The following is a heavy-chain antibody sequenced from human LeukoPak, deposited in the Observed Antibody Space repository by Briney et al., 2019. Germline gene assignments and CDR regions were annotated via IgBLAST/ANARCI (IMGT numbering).Heavy chain of an antibody. Sequence: SETLSLTCTVSGGSISSGGYYWSWIRQHPGKGLEWIGYIYYSGGTYYNPSLKSRVTISVDTSKNQFSLKLSSVTVADTAVYYCATGIAVAADDAFDIWGQGTMVTVSS. D-gene: IGHD6-19*01. V-gene: IGHV4-31*03. J-gene: IGHJ3*02. CDR3: ATGIAVAADDAFDI. CDR1: GGSISSGGYY. CDR2: IYYSGGT.